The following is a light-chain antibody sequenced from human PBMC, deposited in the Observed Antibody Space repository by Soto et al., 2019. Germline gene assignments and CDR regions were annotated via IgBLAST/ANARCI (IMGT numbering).Light chain of an antibody. V-gene: IGKV1-39*01. CDR3: QQSFGVSQFT. CDR2: AAS. Sequence: DIQMTQSPSSLSASVGDRVTITCRASQSISSYLNWYQQKPGKAPKLLIYAASSLQSGVPSRFSGSGSGTDFTLTISSLQPEDFATYFCQQSFGVSQFTFGGGTKVDI. J-gene: IGKJ4*01. CDR1: QSISSY.